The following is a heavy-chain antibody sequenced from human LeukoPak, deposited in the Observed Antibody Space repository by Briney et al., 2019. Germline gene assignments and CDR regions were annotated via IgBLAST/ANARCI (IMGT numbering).Heavy chain of an antibody. J-gene: IGHJ4*02. CDR2: ISGSGGST. CDR1: GFTFSSYA. D-gene: IGHD3-10*01. Sequence: GGSLRLSCAASGFTFSSYAMSWVRQAPGKGLEWVSAISGSGGSTYYADSVKGRFTISRDNSKNTLYLQMNSLRAEDTAVYYCAKKGSSSPYGSGRAPFDYWGQGTLATVSS. V-gene: IGHV3-23*01. CDR3: AKKGSSSPYGSGRAPFDY.